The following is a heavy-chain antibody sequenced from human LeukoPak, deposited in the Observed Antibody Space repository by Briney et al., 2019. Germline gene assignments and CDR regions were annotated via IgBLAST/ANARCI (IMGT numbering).Heavy chain of an antibody. V-gene: IGHV4-38-2*01. D-gene: IGHD2-2*01. CDR2: IYHSGST. CDR3: ARARYCSSTSCYEVPWFDP. CDR1: GYSISSGYY. J-gene: IGHJ5*02. Sequence: KPSETLSLTCAVSGYSISSGYYWGWIRQPPGKGLEWSGSIYHSGSTYYNPSLKSRVTISVDTSKNQFSLKLSSVTAADTAVYYCARARYCSSTSCYEVPWFDPWGQGTLVTVSS.